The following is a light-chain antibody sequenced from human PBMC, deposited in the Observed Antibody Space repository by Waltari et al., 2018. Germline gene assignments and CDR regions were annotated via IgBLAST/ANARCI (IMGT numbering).Light chain of an antibody. Sequence: DIVMTQSPDSLTVSLGERATINCKSSPSILYSSNNKNYLAWYQQKPGQPPNLLIYWAPTRESGVPDRFSGSGSGTDFTLTISSLQAEDVAVYYCQQYYTAPYTFGQGTKLEIK. J-gene: IGKJ2*01. CDR1: PSILYSSNNKNY. CDR2: WAP. CDR3: QQYYTAPYT. V-gene: IGKV4-1*01.